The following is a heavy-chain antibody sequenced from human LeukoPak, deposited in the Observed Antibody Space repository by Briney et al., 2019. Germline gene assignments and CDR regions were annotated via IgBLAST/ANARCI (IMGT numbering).Heavy chain of an antibody. Sequence: PSETLSLTCTVSGGSISSYYWSWIRQPAGTALEWIGRIYTSGTITYNPSLKSRVTMSVDTSKNQFSLKLTSVTASDTAVYYCAREGGGYSSGWYWFDPWGQGTLVTVSS. CDR3: AREGGGYSSGWYWFDP. CDR2: IYTSGTI. J-gene: IGHJ5*02. CDR1: GGSISSYY. D-gene: IGHD6-19*01. V-gene: IGHV4-4*07.